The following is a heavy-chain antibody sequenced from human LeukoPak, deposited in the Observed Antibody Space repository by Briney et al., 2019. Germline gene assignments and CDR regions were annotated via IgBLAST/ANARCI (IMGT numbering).Heavy chain of an antibody. J-gene: IGHJ6*03. CDR2: ISAYNGNT. V-gene: IGHV1-18*01. Sequence: ASVKVSCKASGYTFNSYGISWVRPAPGQGLEWMGWISAYNGNTNYAQKLQGRATMTTDTSTSTAYMELRSLRSDDTAVYYCARGVRLVSYYYYYMDVWGKGTTVTVSS. CDR3: ARGVRLVSYYYYYMDV. CDR1: GYTFNSYG. D-gene: IGHD1-1*01.